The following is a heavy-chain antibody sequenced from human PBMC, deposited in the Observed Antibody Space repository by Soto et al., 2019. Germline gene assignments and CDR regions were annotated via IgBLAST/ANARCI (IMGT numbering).Heavy chain of an antibody. CDR1: GGSISSYY. J-gene: IGHJ4*02. D-gene: IGHD2-2*01. V-gene: IGHV4-59*08. Sequence: QVQLQESGPGLVKPSETLSLTCTVSGGSISSYYWSWIRQPPGKGLEWIGYIYYSGSTNYNPSLKSRVTISVDTSKNQFSLKRSSVTAADTAVYYCARHYCSSTSCYYGSYYFDYWGQGTLVTVSS. CDR2: IYYSGST. CDR3: ARHYCSSTSCYYGSYYFDY.